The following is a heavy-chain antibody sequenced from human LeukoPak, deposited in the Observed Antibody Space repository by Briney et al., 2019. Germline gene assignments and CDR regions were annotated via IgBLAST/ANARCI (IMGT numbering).Heavy chain of an antibody. J-gene: IGHJ4*02. CDR1: GGSISRYY. Sequence: PETLSLTCTVSGGSISRYYWSWIRQPPGKGLEWIGNIYYSGSSNYNPSLKSRVTLSTDKSKNQFSLNLSSLTAADTAVYYCARHRVPYDSSGVYDYWGQGTLVTVSS. CDR2: IYYSGSS. V-gene: IGHV4-59*08. D-gene: IGHD3-22*01. CDR3: ARHRVPYDSSGVYDY.